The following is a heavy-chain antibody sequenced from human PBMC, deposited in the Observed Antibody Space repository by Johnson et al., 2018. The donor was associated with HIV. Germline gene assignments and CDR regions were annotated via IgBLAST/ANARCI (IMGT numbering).Heavy chain of an antibody. CDR3: AKDFGSSSWHAFDV. CDR2: ISYDGSNK. V-gene: IGHV3-30*18. D-gene: IGHD6-13*01. CDR1: GFTFSSYG. Sequence: QLVESGGGVVQPGRSLRLSCAASGFTFSSYGMHWVRQAPGKGLEWVAVISYDGSNKYYADSVKGRFTVSRDNFNNAIYLEMDSLRVEDTSVYYCAKDFGSSSWHAFDVWGQGTVVIVSS. J-gene: IGHJ3*01.